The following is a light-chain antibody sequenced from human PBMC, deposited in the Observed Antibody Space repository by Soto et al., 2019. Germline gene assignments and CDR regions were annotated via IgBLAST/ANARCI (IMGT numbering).Light chain of an antibody. CDR3: QQYNNWPPWT. CDR1: QSVSSK. CDR2: GAS. V-gene: IGKV3-15*01. J-gene: IGKJ1*01. Sequence: EIVMTQSPATLSVSPGERATLSCRASQSVSSKLAWYQQKPGQAPRLLIYGASTRATGIPARFSGSASETEFTLTISSLQSEDFAVYYCQQYNNWPPWTFRQGPKVEIK.